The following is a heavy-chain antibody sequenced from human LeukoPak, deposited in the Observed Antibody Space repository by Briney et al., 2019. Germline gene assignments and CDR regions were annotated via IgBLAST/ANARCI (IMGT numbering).Heavy chain of an antibody. CDR1: VFTFSMYD. D-gene: IGHD3-22*01. Sequence: GRSLRLSCAASVFTFSMYDMHWVREPIGKGLEWVSAIGTGGDTYYLDSVTGRFTISRENAKSSLYLQMNSLRAGDTAVYYCARGPRYGSSDYPNYGMDVWGQGTTVTVSS. CDR3: ARGPRYGSSDYPNYGMDV. J-gene: IGHJ6*02. V-gene: IGHV3-13*01. CDR2: IGTGGDT.